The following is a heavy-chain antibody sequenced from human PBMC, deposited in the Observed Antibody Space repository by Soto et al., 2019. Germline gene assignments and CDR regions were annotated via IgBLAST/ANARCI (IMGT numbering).Heavy chain of an antibody. J-gene: IGHJ4*02. CDR3: ARATYYYDRSGYLYNFDY. D-gene: IGHD3-22*01. CDR1: GGSMSSFY. Sequence: TSETLSLTCTVSGGSMSSFYWSWIRQPPGKGLEWIGYIYYTGSTNSHPSLKSRVTISVDTSKNQFSLKLSSVTAADTAVYYCARATYYYDRSGYLYNFDYWGQGTLVTVSS. CDR2: IYYTGST. V-gene: IGHV4-59*01.